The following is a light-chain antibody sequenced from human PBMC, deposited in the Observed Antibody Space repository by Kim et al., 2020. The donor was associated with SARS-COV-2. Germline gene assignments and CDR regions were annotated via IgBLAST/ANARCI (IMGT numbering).Light chain of an antibody. Sequence: AFGQTVRLTCQGDGHRNYYAAWYQQRPGQGPTLVLYGKYDRPSGIPDRFSGSASGNTAYLTITGAQAEDEGDYYCSSRDSTGDHVVFGGGTQLTVL. CDR2: GKY. CDR3: SSRDSTGDHVV. J-gene: IGLJ3*02. V-gene: IGLV3-19*01. CDR1: GHRNYY.